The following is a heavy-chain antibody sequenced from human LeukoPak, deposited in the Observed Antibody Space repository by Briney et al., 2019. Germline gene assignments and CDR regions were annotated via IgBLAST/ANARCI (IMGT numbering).Heavy chain of an antibody. J-gene: IGHJ4*02. CDR2: ISYDGSNK. CDR1: GFTFSSYA. Sequence: GGSLRLSCAASGFTFSSYAMHWVRQAPGKGLEWVAVISYDGSNKYYADSVKGRFTISRDNSKNTLYLQMNSLRAEDTAVYYCARDRSSGDSSGGYFDYWGQGTLVTVSS. D-gene: IGHD3-22*01. CDR3: ARDRSSGDSSGGYFDY. V-gene: IGHV3-30-3*01.